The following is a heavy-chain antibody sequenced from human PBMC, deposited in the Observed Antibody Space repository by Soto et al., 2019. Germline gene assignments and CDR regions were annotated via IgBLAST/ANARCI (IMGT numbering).Heavy chain of an antibody. CDR1: GFPFSTYA. Sequence: PGGSLRLSCAASGFPFSTYAMSWVRQAPGQGLEWVSGVSGSGGGTYYADSVKGRFSISRDNSKNTLYLQMKSLRAEDTAVYYCAKGKDGYSRTYEYWGQGTLVTVSS. V-gene: IGHV3-23*01. D-gene: IGHD1-26*01. J-gene: IGHJ4*02. CDR3: AKGKDGYSRTYEY. CDR2: VSGSGGGT.